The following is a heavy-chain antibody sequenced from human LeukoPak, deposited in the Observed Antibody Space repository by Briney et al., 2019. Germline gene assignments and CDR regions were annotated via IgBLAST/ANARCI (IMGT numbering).Heavy chain of an antibody. Sequence: GGSLRLTCEASGFTFSSYAMHWVRQAPGKGLEWVAVISYDGSNKYYADSVKGRFTISRDNSKNTLYLQMNSLRAEDTAVYYCAREEMATIWSSNRNAFDIWGQGTMVTVSS. CDR3: AREEMATIWSSNRNAFDI. D-gene: IGHD5-24*01. V-gene: IGHV3-30-3*01. CDR1: GFTFSSYA. J-gene: IGHJ3*02. CDR2: ISYDGSNK.